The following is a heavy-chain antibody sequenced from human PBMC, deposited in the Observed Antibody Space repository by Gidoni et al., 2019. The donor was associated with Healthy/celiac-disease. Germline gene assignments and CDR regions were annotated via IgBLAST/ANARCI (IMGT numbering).Heavy chain of an antibody. CDR1: AGSFSGYY. CDR2: INHSGST. V-gene: IGHV4-34*01. CDR3: ARSTHWGSYRNHFDY. J-gene: IGHJ4*02. Sequence: QVQLQQWGAGLLKPSATLSFTCAVYAGSFSGYYWSWIRQPPGKGLEWIGEINHSGSTNYNPSLKSRVTISVDTSKNQFSLKLSSVTAADTAVYYCARSTHWGSYRNHFDYWGQGTLVTVSS. D-gene: IGHD3-16*02.